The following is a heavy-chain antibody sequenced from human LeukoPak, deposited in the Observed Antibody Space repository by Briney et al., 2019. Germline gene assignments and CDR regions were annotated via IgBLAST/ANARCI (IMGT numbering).Heavy chain of an antibody. CDR2: ISTYNGDT. CDR1: GYTFTSYG. Sequence: ASVKVSCKASGYTFTSYGISWVRQAPGQGLEWMGWISTYNGDTNYAQSLQGRVTMTTDTSTSTAYMELRSLRSDDTAMYYCARDVTAAAHNLGDYWGQGTLVTVSS. J-gene: IGHJ4*02. CDR3: ARDVTAAAHNLGDY. D-gene: IGHD2-2*01. V-gene: IGHV1-18*01.